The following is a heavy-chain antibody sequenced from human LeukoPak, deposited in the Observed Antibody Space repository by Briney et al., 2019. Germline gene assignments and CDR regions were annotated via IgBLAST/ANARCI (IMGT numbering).Heavy chain of an antibody. CDR2: IYYSGNT. Sequence: PSETLSLTCAVSGGSISGSSYFWRWIRQPPGKGLEWIGSIYYSGNTYYNPSLKSRVTISVDKSKNQFSLKLSSVTAADTAVYDCARLKEGTDYWGQGTLVTVSS. D-gene: IGHD3-10*01. J-gene: IGHJ4*02. CDR3: ARLKEGTDY. V-gene: IGHV4-39*01. CDR1: GGSISGSSYF.